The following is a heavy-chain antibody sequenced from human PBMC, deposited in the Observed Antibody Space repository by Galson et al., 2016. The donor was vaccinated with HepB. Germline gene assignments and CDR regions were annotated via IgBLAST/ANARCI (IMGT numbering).Heavy chain of an antibody. V-gene: IGHV4-4*07. J-gene: IGHJ4*02. Sequence: SETLSLTCTVSGGSISSYYWSWIRQPAGKGLEWIGRIYSSGSTNYNPSLKSRVTMSVDTSKSQFSLQLSSVTAADTAVYYCARVVPPVRFGSEYYFDYWGQGTLVTVSS. CDR1: GGSISSYY. CDR3: ARVVPPVRFGSEYYFDY. CDR2: IYSSGST. D-gene: IGHD1-26*01.